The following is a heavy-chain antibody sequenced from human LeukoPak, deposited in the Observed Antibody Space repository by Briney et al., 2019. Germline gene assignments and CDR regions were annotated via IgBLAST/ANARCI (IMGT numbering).Heavy chain of an antibody. CDR2: IYHSGST. D-gene: IGHD3-10*01. Sequence: PGGSLRLSCAASGFTFSSYSMNWVRQPPGKGLEWIGEIYHSGSTNFNPSLKSRVTMSVDKSNNQFSLKLTSVTAADTAVYYCARDLGHYGSGSSPLWFTPWGQGTLVIVSS. CDR3: ARDLGHYGSGSSPLWFTP. V-gene: IGHV4-4*02. CDR1: GFTFSSYSM. J-gene: IGHJ5*02.